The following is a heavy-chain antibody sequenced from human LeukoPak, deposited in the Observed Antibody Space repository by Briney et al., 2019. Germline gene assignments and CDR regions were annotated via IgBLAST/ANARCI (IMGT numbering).Heavy chain of an antibody. Sequence: SGTLSLTCAVSGGSISSGNWWSWVRQAPGKGLEWFGEIYHSGSTNYNPSLKSRVTISVDKSKNQFSLNLSSMTAADTAVYYCARVTVAAGIWSFAYWGQGTLVTVSS. J-gene: IGHJ4*02. D-gene: IGHD6-13*01. CDR3: ARVTVAAGIWSFAY. CDR1: GGSISSGNW. CDR2: IYHSGST. V-gene: IGHV4-4*02.